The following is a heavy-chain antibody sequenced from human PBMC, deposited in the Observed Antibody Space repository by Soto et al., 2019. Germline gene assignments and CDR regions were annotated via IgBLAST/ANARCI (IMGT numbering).Heavy chain of an antibody. V-gene: IGHV1-8*01. Sequence: EASVEVSCKASGYAFSSYEINWLRQATGQGLEWVGRINPNNENTDSAQKFQGRVAMTMDTSISTAYMELTSLRSEDTAVYYCVRWGITMVRGVIGKLFDYWGQGTPVTVSS. D-gene: IGHD3-10*01. CDR1: GYAFSSYE. CDR3: VRWGITMVRGVIGKLFDY. J-gene: IGHJ4*02. CDR2: INPNNENT.